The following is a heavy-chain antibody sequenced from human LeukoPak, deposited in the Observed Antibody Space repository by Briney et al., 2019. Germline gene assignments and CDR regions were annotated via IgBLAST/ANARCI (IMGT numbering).Heavy chain of an antibody. D-gene: IGHD3-3*01. V-gene: IGHV4-30-4*08. CDR3: ARGGTRITIVGVVINDFDY. J-gene: IGHJ4*02. CDR2: IYHSGNT. Sequence: SQTLSLTCTVSGGSISSSDYYWRWIRQPPGKGLEWIGYIYHSGNTYYNPSLKSRLTISVDTPRNQFSLKLRSVTAADTAVYYCARGGTRITIVGVVINDFDYWGQGTLVTVSS. CDR1: GGSISSSDYY.